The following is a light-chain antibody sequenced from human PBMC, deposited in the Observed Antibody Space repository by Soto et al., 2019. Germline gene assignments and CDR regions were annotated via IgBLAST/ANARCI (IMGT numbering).Light chain of an antibody. CDR3: AAGDASLNGLL. J-gene: IGLJ2*01. Sequence: QSVLTQPPSASGTPGQRVTISCSGSRSNIGTNTVNWYQQLPGTAPKLLIYSNDQRPSGVPDRFSGSKSGTSASLAISGLQSEEGADYYCAAGDASLNGLLFGGGTKLTVL. V-gene: IGLV1-44*01. CDR2: SND. CDR1: RSNIGTNT.